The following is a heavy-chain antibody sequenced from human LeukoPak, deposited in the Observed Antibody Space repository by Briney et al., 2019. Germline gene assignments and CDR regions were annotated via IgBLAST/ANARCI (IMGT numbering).Heavy chain of an antibody. CDR2: INPVSGDR. D-gene: IGHD3-10*01. J-gene: IGHJ4*02. CDR3: AGGGIGEETVFVY. Sequence: ASVKVSCKASGYTFTGFYLHWVRQAPGQGLEWMGRINPVSGDRNYGQKFQGRVTMTRDTSISTAYLELTRLRSDDTAVYYCAGGGIGEETVFVYWGQGTLVTVSS. CDR1: GYTFTGFY. V-gene: IGHV1-2*06.